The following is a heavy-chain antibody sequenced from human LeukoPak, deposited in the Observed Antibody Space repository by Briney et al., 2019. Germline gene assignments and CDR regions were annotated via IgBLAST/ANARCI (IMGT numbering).Heavy chain of an antibody. CDR1: GFTFSSYG. V-gene: IGHV3-30*18. J-gene: IGHJ4*02. CDR2: ISYDGSNK. D-gene: IGHD2-2*01. CDR3: AKPRVGVLVVVPAFDY. Sequence: PGGSLRLSCAASGFTFSSYGMHWVRQAPGKGLEWVAVISYDGSNKYYADSVKGRFTISRDNSKNTLYLQMNSLRAEDTAVYYCAKPRVGVLVVVPAFDYWGQGTLVTVSS.